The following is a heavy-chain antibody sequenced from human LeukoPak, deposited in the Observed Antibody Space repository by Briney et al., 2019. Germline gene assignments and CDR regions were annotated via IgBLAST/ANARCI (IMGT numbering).Heavy chain of an antibody. CDR1: DGSISSYY. CDR3: ARGELRVGATAFDY. V-gene: IGHV4-59*01. Sequence: SETLSLTCTVSDGSISSYYWSWIRQPPGKGLEWIGYIYYSGSTNHNPSLKSRVTMSVDTSKKQFSLKLSSVTAADTAVYYCARGELRVGATAFDYWGQGTLVTVSS. D-gene: IGHD1-26*01. CDR2: IYYSGST. J-gene: IGHJ4*02.